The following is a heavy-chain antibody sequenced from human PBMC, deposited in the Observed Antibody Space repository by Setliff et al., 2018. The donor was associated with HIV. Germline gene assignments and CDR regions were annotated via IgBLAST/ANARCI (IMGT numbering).Heavy chain of an antibody. D-gene: IGHD3-10*01. CDR3: ARVALPGITPLRHFDY. CDR1: GYTFTTYG. J-gene: IGHJ4*02. CDR2: ISTYSDET. Sequence: ASVKVSCKPSGYTFTTYGLSWVRQAPGQGLEWMGWISTYSDETSYSQNLQGRLTMTTDTSTGTAYMELSSLRSEDTAVYYCARVALPGITPLRHFDYWGQGTLVTVSS. V-gene: IGHV1-18*01.